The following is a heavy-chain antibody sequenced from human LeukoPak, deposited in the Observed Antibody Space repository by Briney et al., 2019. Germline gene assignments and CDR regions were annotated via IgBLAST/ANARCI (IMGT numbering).Heavy chain of an antibody. CDR2: ISYDGSNK. CDR3: ARDGQAGYSSGWYVY. J-gene: IGHJ4*02. V-gene: IGHV3-30*04. CDR1: GFTFSSYA. Sequence: GGSLRLSCAASGFTFSSYAMHWVRQAPGKGLEWVAVISYDGSNKYYADSVKGRFTISRDNSKNTLYLQMNSLRAEDTAVYYCARDGQAGYSSGWYVYWGQGTLVTVSS. D-gene: IGHD6-19*01.